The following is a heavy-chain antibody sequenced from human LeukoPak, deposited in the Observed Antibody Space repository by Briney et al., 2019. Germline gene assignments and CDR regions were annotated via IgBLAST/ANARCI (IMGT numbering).Heavy chain of an antibody. CDR3: ARTFVVIGAMDYLDY. Sequence: GGSLRLSCAASGFTFSSYAMSWVRQAPGKGLEWDSNMSTTGGWTYYADSVKGRFTISRDNSKKTLYLQMNTLRAEDTAMYYCARTFVVIGAMDYLDYWGQGTLVTVSS. V-gene: IGHV3-23*01. CDR1: GFTFSSYA. D-gene: IGHD2-2*01. CDR2: MSTTGGWT. J-gene: IGHJ4*02.